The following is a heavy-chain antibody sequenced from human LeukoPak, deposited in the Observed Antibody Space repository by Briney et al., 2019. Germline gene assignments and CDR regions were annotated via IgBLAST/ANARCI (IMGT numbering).Heavy chain of an antibody. CDR3: ARGSYFDP. D-gene: IGHD1-26*01. V-gene: IGHV3-23*01. CDR1: GFTFSTFA. Sequence: PGGSLRLSCAASGFTFSTFAMIWVRQPPGKGLEWVSSIFPSGGEIHYADSVRGRFTISRDNSKSTLYLQMNSLRAEDTAVYYCARGSYFDPWGQGTLVTVSS. CDR2: IFPSGGEI. J-gene: IGHJ5*02.